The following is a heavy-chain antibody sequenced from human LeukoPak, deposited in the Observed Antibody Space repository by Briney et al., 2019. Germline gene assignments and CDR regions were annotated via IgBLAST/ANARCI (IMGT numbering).Heavy chain of an antibody. V-gene: IGHV3-74*01. CDR1: GFTFSSYW. CDR2: INSDGSST. D-gene: IGHD3-16*01. Sequence: GGSLRLSCAASGFTFSSYWMHCVRQAPGKGLVWVSRINSDGSSTSYADSVKGRFTISRDNAKNTLYLQMNSLRAEDTAVYYCARGGQIRITLGAFDYWGQGSLVTVSS. J-gene: IGHJ4*02. CDR3: ARGGQIRITLGAFDY.